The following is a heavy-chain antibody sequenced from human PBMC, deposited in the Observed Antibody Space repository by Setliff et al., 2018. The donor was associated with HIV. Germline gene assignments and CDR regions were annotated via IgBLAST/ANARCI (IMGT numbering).Heavy chain of an antibody. Sequence: SETLSLTCTVSGDSISSGSYYWNWIRQPAGKGLEWIGRIYTSGTTTYNPSLKSRTTISVDTSQNQFSLKLTSVTAADTAVYYCASQGRSGWLWGGFVSWGQGTLVTVSS. D-gene: IGHD6-19*01. J-gene: IGHJ4*02. V-gene: IGHV4-61*02. CDR2: IYTSGTT. CDR3: ASQGRSGWLWGGFVS. CDR1: GDSISSGSYY.